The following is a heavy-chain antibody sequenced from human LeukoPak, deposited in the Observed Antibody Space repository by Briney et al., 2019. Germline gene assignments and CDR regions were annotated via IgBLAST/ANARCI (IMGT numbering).Heavy chain of an antibody. V-gene: IGHV3-23*01. D-gene: IGHD6-13*01. CDR3: AKAASSSWPSYYYGMDV. J-gene: IGHJ6*02. Sequence: GGSLRLSCAASGFTFSSYVMNWVRQASGKGLEWVSGIGGSDDSTYYADSVKGRFTISKDNPKNTVYLQMSSLRVDDTAVYYCAKAASSSWPSYYYGMDVWGQGTTVTVSS. CDR2: IGGSDDST. CDR1: GFTFSSYV.